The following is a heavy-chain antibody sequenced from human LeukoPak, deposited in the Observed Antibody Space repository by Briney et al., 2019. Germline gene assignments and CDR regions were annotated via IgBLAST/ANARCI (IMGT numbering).Heavy chain of an antibody. J-gene: IGHJ4*02. Sequence: SQTLSLTCTVSGDSISSGRYFWTWIRQPAGEGLEWLGRTYATGNTNYNPSLQSRVTISVDRANNQFSLKLTSVTAADTAVYYCASRKLGNDYWGQGTLVTVSS. CDR1: GDSISSGRYF. CDR3: ASRKLGNDY. CDR2: TYATGNT. V-gene: IGHV4-61*02. D-gene: IGHD7-27*01.